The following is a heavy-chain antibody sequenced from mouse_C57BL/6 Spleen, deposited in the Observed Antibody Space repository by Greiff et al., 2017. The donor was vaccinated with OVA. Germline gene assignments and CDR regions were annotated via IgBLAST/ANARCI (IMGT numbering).Heavy chain of an antibody. J-gene: IGHJ4*01. CDR3: ARNSGGSGYAMDY. CDR1: GFSLTSYG. CDR2: IWSGGST. Sequence: VMLVESGPGLVQPSQSLSITCTVSGFSLTSYGVHWVRQSPGKGLEWLGVIWSGGSTDYNAAFISRLSISKDNSKSQVFFTMNSLQADDTAIYYCARNSGGSGYAMDYWGQGTSVTVSS. D-gene: IGHD1-1*01. V-gene: IGHV2-2*01.